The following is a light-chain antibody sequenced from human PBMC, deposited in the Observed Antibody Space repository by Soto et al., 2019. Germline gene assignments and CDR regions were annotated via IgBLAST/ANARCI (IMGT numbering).Light chain of an antibody. Sequence: QSALTQPASVSGSPGQSITISCTGTSSDVGGYNYVSWYQQHPGKAPKLMVYEVSNRPSGVSNRFSGSKSGNTASLTISGLQAEYDAYYYCRSYISSSPSLFGSGLKV. V-gene: IGLV2-14*01. J-gene: IGLJ1*01. CDR3: RSYISSSPSL. CDR1: SSDVGGYNY. CDR2: EVS.